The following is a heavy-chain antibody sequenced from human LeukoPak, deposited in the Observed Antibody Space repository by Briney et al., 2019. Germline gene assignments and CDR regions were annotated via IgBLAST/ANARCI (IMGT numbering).Heavy chain of an antibody. CDR2: IYTSGST. Sequence: PSETLSLTCTVSGGSINSYYWSWIQQPAGKGLEWIGRIYTSGSTNYNPSLKSRVTISVDTSKNQFSLKLSSVTAADTAVYYCARRRQKYQLLHNWFDPWGQGTLVTVSS. CDR1: GGSINSYY. V-gene: IGHV4-4*07. D-gene: IGHD2-2*01. CDR3: ARRRQKYQLLHNWFDP. J-gene: IGHJ5*02.